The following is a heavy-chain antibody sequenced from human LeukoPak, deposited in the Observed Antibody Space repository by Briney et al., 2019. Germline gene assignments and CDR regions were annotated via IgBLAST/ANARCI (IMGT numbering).Heavy chain of an antibody. D-gene: IGHD3-22*01. CDR1: GYSISSGYY. V-gene: IGHV4-38-2*02. CDR2: IYHSGST. J-gene: IGHJ4*02. CDR3: ARVPAPYAYDTSGYDS. Sequence: SETLSLTCTVSGYSISSGYYWGWIRQPPGKGLEWIGSIYHSGSTYYSPSLKSRVTISVDTSKNQFSLKLTSVTAADTAVYYCARVPAPYAYDTSGYDSWAQGTLVTVSS.